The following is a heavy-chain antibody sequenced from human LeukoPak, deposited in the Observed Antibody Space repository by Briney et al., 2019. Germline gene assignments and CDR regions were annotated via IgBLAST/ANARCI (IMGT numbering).Heavy chain of an antibody. CDR2: INPNADIT. J-gene: IGHJ4*02. CDR1: GYTFTSYG. CDR3: VRSRLDGYDSGGYLYYFDY. V-gene: IGHV1-2*06. D-gene: IGHD3-22*01. Sequence: ASVKVSCKASGYTFTSYGISWVRQAPGQGLEWIGRINPNADITTYAQKFQGRVTVTRDTSINTAYMELSSLRSGDTAVYYCVRSRLDGYDSGGYLYYFDYWGQGTLVTVSS.